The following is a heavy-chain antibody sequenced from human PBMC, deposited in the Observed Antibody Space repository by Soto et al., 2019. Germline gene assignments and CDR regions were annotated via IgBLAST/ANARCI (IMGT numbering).Heavy chain of an antibody. J-gene: IGHJ4*02. D-gene: IGHD3-22*01. CDR3: ARDPDSSGYYYGYFDY. CDR1: GFTFSSYG. Sequence: GSLRLSCAASGFTFSSYGMHWVRQAPGKGLEWVAVIWYDGSNKYYADSVKGRFTISRDNSKNTLYLQMNSLRAEDTAVYYCARDPDSSGYYYGYFDYWGQGTLVTVSS. V-gene: IGHV3-33*01. CDR2: IWYDGSNK.